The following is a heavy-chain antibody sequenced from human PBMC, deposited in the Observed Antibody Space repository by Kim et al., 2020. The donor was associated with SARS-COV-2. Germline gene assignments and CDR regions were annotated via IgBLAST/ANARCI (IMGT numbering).Heavy chain of an antibody. J-gene: IGHJ3*02. Sequence: ASVKVSCKASGYTFTSYYMHWVRQAPGQGLEWMGIINPSGGSTSYAQKFQGRVTMTRDTSTSTVYMELSSLRSEDTAVYYCAKDKTLGYYDSIGAFDIWGQGTMVTVSS. D-gene: IGHD3-22*01. V-gene: IGHV1-46*01. CDR1: GYTFTSYY. CDR2: INPSGGST. CDR3: AKDKTLGYYDSIGAFDI.